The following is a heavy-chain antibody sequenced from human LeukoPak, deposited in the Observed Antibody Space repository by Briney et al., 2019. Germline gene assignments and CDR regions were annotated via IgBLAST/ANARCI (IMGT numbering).Heavy chain of an antibody. CDR1: GFIFSSYE. V-gene: IGHV3-48*03. Sequence: GGSLRLSCAASGFIFSSYEMSWVRQAPGKGLEWVSYISRSSSNIYYADSVKGRFTISRDNAKNSLYLQMNSLRAEDTAVYYCARGERSSSAIYYYYYMDVWGKGTTVTVSS. D-gene: IGHD6-13*01. J-gene: IGHJ6*03. CDR2: ISRSSSNI. CDR3: ARGERSSSAIYYYYYMDV.